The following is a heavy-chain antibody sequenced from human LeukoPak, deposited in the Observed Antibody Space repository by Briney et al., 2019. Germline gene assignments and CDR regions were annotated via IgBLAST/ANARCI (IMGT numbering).Heavy chain of an antibody. V-gene: IGHV4-34*01. Sequence: SETLSLTCAVYGGSFSGYYWSWIRQPPRQGLEWIGDINHGGSTKYDPSLKSRVTISVDTSKNQFSLKLSSVTAADTAVYYCARAPLDSSGYYIKFDYWGQGTLVTVSS. CDR2: INHGGST. J-gene: IGHJ4*02. D-gene: IGHD3-22*01. CDR3: ARAPLDSSGYYIKFDY. CDR1: GGSFSGYY.